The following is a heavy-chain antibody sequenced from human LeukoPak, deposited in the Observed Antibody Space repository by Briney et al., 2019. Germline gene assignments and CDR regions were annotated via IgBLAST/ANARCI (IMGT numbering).Heavy chain of an antibody. CDR3: ARVRHYDLNWFDP. V-gene: IGHV1-69*13. J-gene: IGHJ5*02. Sequence: ASVKVSCKASGGTFTSYGISWVRQAPGQGLEWMGGIIPIYGTANYEQKFQGRVTITADEPTSTAYMELSSLRSEATAVYYCARVRHYDLNWFDPWGQGTLVTVSS. CDR2: IIPIYGTA. D-gene: IGHD3-3*01. CDR1: GGTFTSYG.